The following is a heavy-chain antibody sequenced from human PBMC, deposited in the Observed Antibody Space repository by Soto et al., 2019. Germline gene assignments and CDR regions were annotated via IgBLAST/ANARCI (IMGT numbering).Heavy chain of an antibody. J-gene: IGHJ6*02. CDR3: ARDGYNWYGMEV. V-gene: IGHV3-21*01. CDR2: ISSSSSYI. D-gene: IGHD5-12*01. Sequence: GGSLRLSCAASGFTFSSYSMNWVRQAPGKGLEWVSSISSSSSYIYYADSVKGRFTISRDNAKNSLYLQMNSLRAEDTAVYYCARDGYNWYGMEVWGQGTTVTVYS. CDR1: GFTFSSYS.